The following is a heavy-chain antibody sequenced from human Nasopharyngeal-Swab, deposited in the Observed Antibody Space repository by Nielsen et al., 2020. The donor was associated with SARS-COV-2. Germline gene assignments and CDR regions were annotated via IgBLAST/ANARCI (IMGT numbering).Heavy chain of an antibody. V-gene: IGHV1-69*01. D-gene: IGHD2-2*01. Sequence: KVSCKASGGTFSSYAISWVRQAPGQGLEWMGGIIPIFGTANYAQKSQGRVTITADESTSTAYMELSSLRSEDTAVYYCARVVPAALGGMDVWGQGTTVTVSS. CDR2: IIPIFGTA. CDR3: ARVVPAALGGMDV. J-gene: IGHJ6*02. CDR1: GGTFSSYA.